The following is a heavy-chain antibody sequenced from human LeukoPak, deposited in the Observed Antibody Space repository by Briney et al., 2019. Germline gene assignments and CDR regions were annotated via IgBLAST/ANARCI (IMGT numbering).Heavy chain of an antibody. Sequence: PGGSLRLSCAASGFSFSSYEMSWVRQAPGKGLEWVSYISGSGNTMYYADSVKGRFTISRDNAKNSLYLQMNSLRVEDTAVYYCARDGIADTYYYYYMDVWGKGTTVTVSS. D-gene: IGHD6-13*01. V-gene: IGHV3-48*03. CDR2: ISGSGNTM. J-gene: IGHJ6*03. CDR3: ARDGIADTYYYYYMDV. CDR1: GFSFSSYE.